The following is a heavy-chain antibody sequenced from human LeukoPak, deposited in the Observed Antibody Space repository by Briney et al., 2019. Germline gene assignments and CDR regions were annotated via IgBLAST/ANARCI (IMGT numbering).Heavy chain of an antibody. V-gene: IGHV1-2*02. CDR1: GYTFTGYY. CDR2: INPNSGGT. D-gene: IGHD3-22*01. Sequence: ASVKVSCKASGYTFTGYYMHWVRQAPGQGVEGMGWINPNSGGTNYAQKFQGRVTMTRDTSISTAYMELSRLRSDDTAVYYCAREALYYDSSGYYLQRCAFDIWGQGTMVTVSS. CDR3: AREALYYDSSGYYLQRCAFDI. J-gene: IGHJ3*02.